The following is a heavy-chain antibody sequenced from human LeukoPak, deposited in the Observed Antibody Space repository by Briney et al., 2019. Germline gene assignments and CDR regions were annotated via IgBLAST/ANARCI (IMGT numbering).Heavy chain of an antibody. Sequence: GGSLRLSCVASGFTFSSSWMSWVRQAPGKGLEWVANIKQNGSEKSYVESVRGRFTISRDNAKNSLYLQLNSLRAEDTALYYCTRDNPPDYWGQGTLVTVSS. CDR3: TRDNPPDY. V-gene: IGHV3-7*03. CDR2: IKQNGSEK. J-gene: IGHJ4*02. CDR1: GFTFSSSW.